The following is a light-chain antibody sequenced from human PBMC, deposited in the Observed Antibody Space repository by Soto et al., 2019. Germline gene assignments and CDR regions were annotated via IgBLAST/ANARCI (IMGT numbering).Light chain of an antibody. CDR2: EVS. J-gene: IGLJ1*01. V-gene: IGLV2-14*01. Sequence: QSALTQPASVSGSPGQSITISCAGTSSDVGGYNYVSWYQQRPGKAPKLMIYEVSYRPSGVSNRFSGSKSGNTASLTISGLQADDEADYYCSSYTSTSYYVFGTGTKVTVL. CDR3: SSYTSTSYYV. CDR1: SSDVGGYNY.